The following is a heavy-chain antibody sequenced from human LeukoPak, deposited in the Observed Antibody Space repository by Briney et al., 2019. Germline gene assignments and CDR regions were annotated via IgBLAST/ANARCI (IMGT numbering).Heavy chain of an antibody. CDR3: SKDLTSDFGGDLDP. CDR2: ISFDGSQK. Sequence: GGSLRLSCAASGFTFSNYGMHWVRQAPGKGLEWVALISFDGSQKYYADSVKGRFTISRDNSKSTVYLQMNSLRVEDAAVYYCSKDLTSDFGGDLDPXXQGXLXXVSS. J-gene: IGHJ5*02. CDR1: GFTFSNYG. D-gene: IGHD3-10*01. V-gene: IGHV3-30*02.